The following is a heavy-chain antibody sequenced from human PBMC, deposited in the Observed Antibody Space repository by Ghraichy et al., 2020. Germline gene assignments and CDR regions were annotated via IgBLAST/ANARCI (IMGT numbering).Heavy chain of an antibody. CDR1: GFTFSTYD. V-gene: IGHV3-13*01. CDR2: IGAAGDT. CDR3: ARARDSHCLGGICSYYFDY. Sequence: GSLNISCAASGFTFSTYDIHWVRQATGKGLEWVSGIGAAGDTYYPGSVKGRFTISRENAKNSLYLQLNNLRAGDTAVYYCARARDSHCLGGICSYYFDYWGQGTLVTVSS. D-gene: IGHD4-23*01. J-gene: IGHJ4*02.